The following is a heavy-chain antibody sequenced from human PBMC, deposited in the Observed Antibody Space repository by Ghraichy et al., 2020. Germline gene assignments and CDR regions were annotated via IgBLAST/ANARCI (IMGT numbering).Heavy chain of an antibody. D-gene: IGHD5-12*01. CDR3: ARHIYIRKWLRFDP. CDR1: GGSFSGFY. J-gene: IGHJ5*02. Sequence: PETLSLTCDVYGGSFSGFYWSWIRQPPGKGLEWIGEINHVGSTNYNPSLKSRVTISVDTSKNQFSLKLSSVTAADTAVYYCARHIYIRKWLRFDPWGQGTLVTVSS. CDR2: INHVGST. V-gene: IGHV4-34*01.